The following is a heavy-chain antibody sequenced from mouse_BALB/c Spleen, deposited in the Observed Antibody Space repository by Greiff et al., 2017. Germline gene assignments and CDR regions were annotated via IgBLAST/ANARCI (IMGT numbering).Heavy chain of an antibody. V-gene: IGHV1-14*01. D-gene: IGHD3-1*01. CDR2: INPYNDGT. J-gene: IGHJ4*01. CDR3: ARGTRSGYRYAMDY. CDR1: GYTFTSYV. Sequence: VQLQQSGPELVKPGASVKMSCKASGYTFTSYVMHWVKQKPGQGLEWIGYINPYNDGTKYNEKFKGKATLTSDKSSSTAYMELSSLTSEDSAVYYCARGTRSGYRYAMDYWGQGTSVTVSS.